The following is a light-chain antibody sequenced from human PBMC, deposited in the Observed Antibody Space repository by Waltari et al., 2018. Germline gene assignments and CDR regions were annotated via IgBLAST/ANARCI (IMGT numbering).Light chain of an antibody. CDR2: DNH. CDR1: SPNIGNNY. Sequence: QSVLTQPPSVSAAPGQTVTISCSGSSPNIGNNYVSWYQQLPGTAPKLLIYDNHKRPSGIPDRCSDSKSGTSATLGITGLQTGDEADYYCGTWDSSLSAVLFGGGTKLTVL. J-gene: IGLJ2*01. CDR3: GTWDSSLSAVL. V-gene: IGLV1-51*01.